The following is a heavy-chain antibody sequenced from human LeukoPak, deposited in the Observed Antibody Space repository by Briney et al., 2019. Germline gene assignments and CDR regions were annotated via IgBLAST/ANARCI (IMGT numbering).Heavy chain of an antibody. D-gene: IGHD2-2*01. CDR2: IIPILGIA. V-gene: IGHV1-69*04. CDR3: ARDIVVVPAATGAFDI. CDR1: GYTFTGDF. Sequence: ASVKVSCKASGYTFTGDFIHWVRQAPGQGLEWMGRIIPILGIANYAQKFQGRVTITADKSTSTAYMELSSLRSEDTAVYYCARDIVVVPAATGAFDIWGQGTMVTVSS. J-gene: IGHJ3*02.